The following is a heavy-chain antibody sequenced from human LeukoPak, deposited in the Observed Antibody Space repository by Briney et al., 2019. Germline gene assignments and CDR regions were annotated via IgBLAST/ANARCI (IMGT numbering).Heavy chain of an antibody. V-gene: IGHV3-30*02. CDR2: IRYDGSNK. J-gene: IGHJ4*02. CDR1: GFTFSSYG. D-gene: IGHD7-27*01. Sequence: PGGSLRLSCAASGFTFSSYGMHWVRQAPGKGLEWVAFIRYDGSNKYYADSVKGRFTISRDNSKNTLYLQMNSVRAEDTAVYYCAKGLGIAIAAAIVDYWGQGTLVTVSS. CDR3: AKGLGIAIAAAIVDY.